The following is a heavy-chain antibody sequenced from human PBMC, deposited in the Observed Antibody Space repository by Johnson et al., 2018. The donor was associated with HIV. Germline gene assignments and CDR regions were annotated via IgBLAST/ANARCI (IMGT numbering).Heavy chain of an antibody. D-gene: IGHD5-24*01. CDR3: AKERGKRWLHPRDAFDI. V-gene: IGHV3-30*18. CDR2: ISYDGSNK. CDR1: GFTFNSYG. Sequence: QVQLVESGGGVVQPGRSLRLSCAASGFTFNSYGMHWVRQAPGKGLEWVEVISYDGSNKYYADSVKGRFTISRDNSKNTRYLRMNSMRAEDTAVYLCAKERGKRWLHPRDAFDIWGQGTMVTVSS. J-gene: IGHJ3*02.